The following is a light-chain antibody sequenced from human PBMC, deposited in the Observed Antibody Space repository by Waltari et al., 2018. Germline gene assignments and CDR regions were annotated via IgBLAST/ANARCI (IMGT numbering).Light chain of an antibody. V-gene: IGLV8-61*01. J-gene: IGLJ3*02. Sequence: QTVVTQEPSLSVSPGGTVTLTCALSSVSVSTTSYASWYHQTPGQAPRTLVYHSNFRVSWFPDRFSGSSLGTKAALTITGAQADDESDYYCLLYMGSGIWVFGGGTKLTVL. CDR2: HSN. CDR1: SVSVSTTSY. CDR3: LLYMGSGIWV.